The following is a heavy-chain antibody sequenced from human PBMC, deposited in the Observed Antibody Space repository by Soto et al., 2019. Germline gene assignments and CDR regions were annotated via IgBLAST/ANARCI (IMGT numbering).Heavy chain of an antibody. V-gene: IGHV3-30*18. D-gene: IGHD1-26*01. CDR2: ISYDGSNK. J-gene: IGHJ6*02. Sequence: WLSLRLSCAASGLTFSSYGMYWVRQAPGKGLEWVAVISYDGSNKYYADSVKGRFTISRDNSKNTLYLQMNSLRAEDTAVYYCEKDFVEWELLASYYYYGMDVWGQGTTVTVSS. CDR1: GLTFSSYG. CDR3: EKDFVEWELLASYYYYGMDV.